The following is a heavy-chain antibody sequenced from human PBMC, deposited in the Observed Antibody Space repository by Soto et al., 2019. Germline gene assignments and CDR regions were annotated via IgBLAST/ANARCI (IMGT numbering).Heavy chain of an antibody. CDR1: GGSISSYY. CDR3: AREAAAGTDRRLGRPDYSRNNWFDP. J-gene: IGHJ5*02. CDR2: IYYSGST. Sequence: SETLSLTCTVSGGSISSYYWSWIRQPPGKGLEWIGYIYYSGSTNYNPSLKSRVTISVDTSKNQFSLKLSSVTAADTAVYYCAREAAAGTDRRLGRPDYSRNNWFDPWGQGTLVTVSS. D-gene: IGHD6-13*01. V-gene: IGHV4-59*01.